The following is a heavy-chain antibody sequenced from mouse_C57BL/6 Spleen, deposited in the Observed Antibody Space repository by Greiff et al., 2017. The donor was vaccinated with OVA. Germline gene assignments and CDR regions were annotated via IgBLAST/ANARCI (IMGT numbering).Heavy chain of an antibody. J-gene: IGHJ4*01. CDR2: ISDGGSYT. CDR1: GFTFSSYA. Sequence: EVMLVESGGGLVKPGGSLKLSCAASGFTFSSYAMSWVRQTPEKRLEWVATISDGGSYTYYPDNVKGRFTISRDNAKNNLYLQMSHLKSEDTAMYYCARDSSGYPYYAMDYWGQGTSVTVSS. V-gene: IGHV5-4*01. D-gene: IGHD3-2*02. CDR3: ARDSSGYPYYAMDY.